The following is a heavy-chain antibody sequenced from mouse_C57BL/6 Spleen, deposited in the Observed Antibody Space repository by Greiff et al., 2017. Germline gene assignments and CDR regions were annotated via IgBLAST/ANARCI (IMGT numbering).Heavy chain of an antibody. CDR1: GYAFSSSW. CDR2: IYPGDGDT. V-gene: IGHV1-82*01. D-gene: IGHD2-1*01. CDR3: ARDGKGYAMDY. Sequence: QVQLKQSGPELVKPGASVKISCKASGYAFSSSWMNWVKQRPGKGLEWIGRIYPGDGDTNYNGKFKGKATLTADKSSSTAYMQLSSLTSEDSAVYFCARDGKGYAMDYWGQGTSVTVSS. J-gene: IGHJ4*01.